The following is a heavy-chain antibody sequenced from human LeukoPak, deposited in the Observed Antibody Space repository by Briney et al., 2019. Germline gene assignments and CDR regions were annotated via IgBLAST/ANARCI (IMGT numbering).Heavy chain of an antibody. V-gene: IGHV3-33*01. CDR1: GFTFSYHG. Sequence: GGSLRLSCAASGFTFSYHGMQWVRQAPGKGLEWVADIWYDGSNKYYADSVKGRFTISRDNSKSTLYLQMNSLRTEDTAVYYCARDHGSGSPPYGMDVWGQGTTVTVSS. CDR3: ARDHGSGSPPYGMDV. D-gene: IGHD6-19*01. CDR2: IWYDGSNK. J-gene: IGHJ6*02.